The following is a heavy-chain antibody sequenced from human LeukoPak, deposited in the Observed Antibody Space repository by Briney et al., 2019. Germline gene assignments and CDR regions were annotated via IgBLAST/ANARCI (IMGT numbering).Heavy chain of an antibody. CDR1: GFTFSDHY. Sequence: GGSLRLSCAASGFTFSDHYMDWVRQAPGRGLEWVSSISASGNYIYYADSVKGRFTISRDSAENSLYLQMNSLGAEDTAVYYCARGLYYYGTDAFDIWGQGTMVTVS. V-gene: IGHV3-69-1*02. J-gene: IGHJ3*02. CDR3: ARGLYYYGTDAFDI. D-gene: IGHD3-16*01. CDR2: ISASGNYI.